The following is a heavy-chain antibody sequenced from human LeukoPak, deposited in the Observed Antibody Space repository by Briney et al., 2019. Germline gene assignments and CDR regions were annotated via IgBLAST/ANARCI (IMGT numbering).Heavy chain of an antibody. Sequence: GGSLRLSCAASGFIFSNYGMHWVRQAPGKGLEWVAFIRHDGSDKYYADSVKGRSTISRDNSKNTLYLEMDSLRPEDTALFYCAKEKRVTTSFDFGDCWGQGTLVTVSS. D-gene: IGHD4-17*01. V-gene: IGHV3-30*02. CDR2: IRHDGSDK. J-gene: IGHJ4*02. CDR1: GFIFSNYG. CDR3: AKEKRVTTSFDFGDC.